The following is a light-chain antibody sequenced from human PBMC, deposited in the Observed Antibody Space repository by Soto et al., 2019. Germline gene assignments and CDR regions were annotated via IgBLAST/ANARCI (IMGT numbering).Light chain of an antibody. CDR3: QKYNTVPAT. J-gene: IGKJ5*01. V-gene: IGKV1-27*01. CDR1: QGIGNS. CDR2: SAS. Sequence: DIQMTQSPPSLSASVGDRVTITCRASQGIGNSLAWYQQKPGTVPKLLIYSASTLQSGVPSRFSGSGSGTDFTLTIRSLQPEDVAAYYCQKYNTVPATFGQGTRLEMK.